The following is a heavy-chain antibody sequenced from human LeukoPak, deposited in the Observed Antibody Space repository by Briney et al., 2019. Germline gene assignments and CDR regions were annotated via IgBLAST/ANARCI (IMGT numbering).Heavy chain of an antibody. CDR2: IYYSGST. J-gene: IGHJ4*02. D-gene: IGHD6-19*01. V-gene: IGHV4-39*07. CDR1: GGSISSSSYY. CDR3: ARDNNIAVAGTPFYY. Sequence: SETLSLACAVSGGSISSSSYYWGWLRQPPGKGLEWIGSIYYSGSTYYNPSLKSRVTISVDTSKNQFSLKLSSVTAADTAVYYCARDNNIAVAGTPFYYWGQGTLVTVSP.